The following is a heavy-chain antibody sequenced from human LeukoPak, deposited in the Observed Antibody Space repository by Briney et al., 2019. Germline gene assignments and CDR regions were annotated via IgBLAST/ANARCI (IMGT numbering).Heavy chain of an antibody. D-gene: IGHD3-22*01. Sequence: ASETLSLTCTVSGGSISSGSYYWSWIRQPAGKGLEWIGRIYTSGSADYNPSLESRLTISLDTSKNQFSLKLSSVAAADTAVYYCARPGNYYDSSGPIYYWGQGTLVTVSS. V-gene: IGHV4-61*02. CDR2: IYTSGSA. CDR3: ARPGNYYDSSGPIYY. CDR1: GGSISSGSYY. J-gene: IGHJ4*02.